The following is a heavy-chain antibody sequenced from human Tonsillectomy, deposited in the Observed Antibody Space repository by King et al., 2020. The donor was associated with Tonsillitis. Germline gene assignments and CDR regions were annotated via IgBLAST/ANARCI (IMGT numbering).Heavy chain of an antibody. Sequence: VQLVESGGGLVKPGGSLRLSCAASGFTFRSFSMNWFRPAPGKGLEWVSSISTTSSYIYFADSVKGRFSISSDNARNALYLQMNSLRADDTAVYYCARGGYYYDLWYFDLWGRGTLVTVSS. CDR2: ISTTSSYI. J-gene: IGHJ2*01. CDR3: ARGGYYYDLWYFDL. CDR1: GFTFRSFS. D-gene: IGHD3-22*01. V-gene: IGHV3-21*01.